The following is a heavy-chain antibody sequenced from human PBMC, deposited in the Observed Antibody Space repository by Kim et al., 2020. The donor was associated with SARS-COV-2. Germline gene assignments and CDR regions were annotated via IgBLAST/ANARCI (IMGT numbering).Heavy chain of an antibody. J-gene: IGHJ4*02. Sequence: KSRVTISVDTSKNQFSLKLSSVPAADTAVYYCARRMSGYYDIRRGPTFDYWGQGTLVTVSS. CDR3: ARRMSGYYDIRRGPTFDY. V-gene: IGHV4-39*01. D-gene: IGHD3-22*01.